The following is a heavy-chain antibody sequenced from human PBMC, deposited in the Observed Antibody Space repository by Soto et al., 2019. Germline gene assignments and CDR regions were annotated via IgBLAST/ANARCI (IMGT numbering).Heavy chain of an antibody. D-gene: IGHD2-21*02. CDR3: ARYKYGGGDCYPIDYYYGMDV. J-gene: IGHJ6*02. CDR1: GFTFSSYG. V-gene: IGHV3-33*01. Sequence: QVQLVESGGGVVQPGRSLRLSCAASGFTFSSYGMHWVRQAPGKGLEWVAVIWYDGSNTYYADSVKGRFTISRDNSKNTLYLQINSLGAEDTAVYYCARYKYGGGDCYPIDYYYGMDVWGQGTTVTVSS. CDR2: IWYDGSNT.